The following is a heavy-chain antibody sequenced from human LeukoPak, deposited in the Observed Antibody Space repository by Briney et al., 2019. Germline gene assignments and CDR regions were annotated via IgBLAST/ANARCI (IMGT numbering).Heavy chain of an antibody. V-gene: IGHV4-4*07. J-gene: IGHJ4*02. D-gene: IGHD4-17*01. Sequence: SETLSLTCTVSGDSISIYYWSWVRQPAGKGLEWIGRIYSSGSANYNPSLKNRVNMSVDTSKNQFSLNLTSVTAADTAVYYCARTRGGDYAHFDYWGQGTLGTVSS. CDR1: GDSISIYY. CDR3: ARTRGGDYAHFDY. CDR2: IYSSGSA.